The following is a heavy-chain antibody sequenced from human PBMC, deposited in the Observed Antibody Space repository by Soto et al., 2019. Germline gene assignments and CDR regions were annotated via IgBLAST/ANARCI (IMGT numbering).Heavy chain of an antibody. V-gene: IGHV3-21*01. CDR1: GLTFSNYY. J-gene: IGHJ4*02. D-gene: IGHD3-16*02. Sequence: EVQLVESGGGLVKPGGSLRLSCEASGLTFSNYYMNWIRQAPGKGLEWVSSITSSGGDIYYADSVKGRFTISRDNAKNSLYLQMNSLRAEDTAVYYCAGTYHSLDYWGQGTLVTVSS. CDR2: ITSSGGDI. CDR3: AGTYHSLDY.